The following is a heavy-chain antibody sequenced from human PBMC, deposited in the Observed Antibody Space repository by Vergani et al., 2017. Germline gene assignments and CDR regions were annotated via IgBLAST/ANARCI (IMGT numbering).Heavy chain of an antibody. V-gene: IGHV2-5*04. D-gene: IGHD1-7*01. J-gene: IGHJ6*03. Sequence: ITLKESGPTLVKPTQTLTLTCTFSGFSLNTRGVSVAWIRQPPGKALDWLALIYWNDYQLYSPSLNNRVTITKDTSKNQLVLTMTKMDYVDTGTYYCVLMKTDCGTTLCFYPFYFFYFMDVWVKGTTVTVSS. CDR2: IYWNDYQ. CDR1: GFSLNTRGVS. CDR3: VLMKTDCGTTLCFYPFYFFYFMDV.